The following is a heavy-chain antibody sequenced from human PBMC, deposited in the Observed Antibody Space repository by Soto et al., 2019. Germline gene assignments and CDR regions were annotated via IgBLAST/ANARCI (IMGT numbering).Heavy chain of an antibody. J-gene: IGHJ5*02. V-gene: IGHV4-59*01. CDR3: ARGYDWFDQ. CDR2: IYYSGST. Sequence: SETLSLTCSVSGDSISSSYWSWIRQPPGKGLEWIGYIYYSGSTNYNPSLKSRVTISLDTSKNQFSLKVSSVTAADTAVYYCARGYDWFDQWGQGTLVTVSS. D-gene: IGHD5-12*01. CDR1: GDSISSSY.